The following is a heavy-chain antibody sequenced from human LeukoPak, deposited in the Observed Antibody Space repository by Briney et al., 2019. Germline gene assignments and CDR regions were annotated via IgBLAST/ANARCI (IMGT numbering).Heavy chain of an antibody. D-gene: IGHD3-10*01. Sequence: SETLSLTCTVSGGSVSSGDYYRSWIRQPPGKGLEWIGYIYYSGSIYYNPSLKSRVTVSVDTSKNQFSLKLSSVTAADTAVYYCASRDYYGLFVAYWGQGTLVTVSS. V-gene: IGHV4-30-4*02. CDR3: ASRDYYGLFVAY. J-gene: IGHJ4*02. CDR1: GGSVSSGDYY. CDR2: IYYSGSI.